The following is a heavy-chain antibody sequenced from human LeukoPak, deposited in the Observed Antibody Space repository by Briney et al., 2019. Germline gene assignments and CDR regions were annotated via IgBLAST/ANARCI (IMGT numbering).Heavy chain of an antibody. CDR3: ARGLRYYYDSSGYFRKYFDY. J-gene: IGHJ4*02. V-gene: IGHV4-34*01. D-gene: IGHD3-22*01. Sequence: SETLSLTCAVYGGSFSGYYWSWIRQPPGKGLEWIGEINHSGSTNYNPSLKSRVTIPVDTSKNQFSLNLSSVTAADTAVYYCARGLRYYYDSSGYFRKYFDYWGQGTLVTVSS. CDR2: INHSGST. CDR1: GGSFSGYY.